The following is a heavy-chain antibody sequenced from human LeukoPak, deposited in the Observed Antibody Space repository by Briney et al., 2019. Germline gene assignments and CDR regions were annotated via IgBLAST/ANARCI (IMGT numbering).Heavy chain of an antibody. CDR3: ARVDGSHGDYRFDY. D-gene: IGHD4-17*01. CDR2: SSAYNGNT. CDR1: GYTFTIYG. J-gene: IGHJ4*02. V-gene: IGHV1-18*01. Sequence: GASVKLSCKASGYTFTIYGISWVRQPPGPGLERMGWSSAYNGNTNYAQKLQGRVTMTTATSTSTAYMELRSLRSGDTAVYYCARVDGSHGDYRFDYWGQGTLVTVSS.